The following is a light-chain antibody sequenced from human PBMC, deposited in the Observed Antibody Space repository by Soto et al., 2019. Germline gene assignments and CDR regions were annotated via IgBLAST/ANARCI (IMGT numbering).Light chain of an antibody. CDR1: QGISNGLS. Sequence: TQSPSSLSASVGDRVTITCRASQGISNGLSWYMQKPGQSPQLLIYLGSNRASGVPDRFSGSGSDTYFTLEISRVEADDVGVYYCMQPLENFRTFGQGTKVDI. J-gene: IGKJ1*01. CDR2: LGS. V-gene: IGKV2-28*01. CDR3: MQPLENFRT.